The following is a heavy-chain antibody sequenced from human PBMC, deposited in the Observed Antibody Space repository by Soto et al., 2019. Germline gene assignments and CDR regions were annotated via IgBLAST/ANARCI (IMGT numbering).Heavy chain of an antibody. V-gene: IGHV3-30*03. Sequence: GGSLRLSCAASGFTFTNYGMHWVRQAPGKGLEWVSVISYDGFNKYYSESVKGRFTISRDNSKNTLYLQMNSLRAEDTAVYYCARGSWELQLFVPPLDYSGQGTLVTVSS. CDR1: GFTFTNYG. D-gene: IGHD1-26*01. CDR3: ARGSWELQLFVPPLDY. J-gene: IGHJ4*02. CDR2: ISYDGFNK.